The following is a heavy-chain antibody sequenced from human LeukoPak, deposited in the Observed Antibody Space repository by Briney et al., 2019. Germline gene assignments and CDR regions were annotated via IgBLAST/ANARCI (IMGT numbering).Heavy chain of an antibody. D-gene: IGHD1-7*01. CDR3: ATVDGMTGTTGY. J-gene: IGHJ4*02. Sequence: ASVKVSCKASGYTFTGYYMHWVRQAPGQGLEWMGWINPNSGGTNYAQKFQGRVTMTRDTSISTAYMELSRLRSDDTAVYYCATVDGMTGTTGYWGQGTLVTVSS. CDR2: INPNSGGT. CDR1: GYTFTGYY. V-gene: IGHV1-2*02.